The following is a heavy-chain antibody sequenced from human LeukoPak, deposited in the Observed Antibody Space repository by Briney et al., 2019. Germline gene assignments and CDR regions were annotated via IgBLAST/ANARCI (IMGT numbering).Heavy chain of an antibody. V-gene: IGHV3-73*01. CDR1: GFTFNGSA. Sequence: GGSLKLSCATSGFTFNGSALHWVRQASGQGLEWVGRIRSKAHRYATAYAASVKGRFTVSRDDSKNMAYLQMNSLKTEDTAIYYCTRRHYGDYVVDNWGQGTLVTVFS. CDR3: TRRHYGDYVVDN. J-gene: IGHJ4*02. D-gene: IGHD4-17*01. CDR2: IRSKAHRYAT.